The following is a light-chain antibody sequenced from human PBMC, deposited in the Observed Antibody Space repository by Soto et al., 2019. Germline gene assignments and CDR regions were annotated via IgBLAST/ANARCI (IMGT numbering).Light chain of an antibody. CDR1: QTVTNW. CDR2: DAS. Sequence: DTQMTQSPSTLSASVGDRVTITCRASQTVTNWLAWYQQKPGKAPKLLIFDASSLQSGVPSRFSGSGSGTDFTLTINSLHPDDFATYFCLQHKSFPFTFGQGTKVDIK. V-gene: IGKV1-5*01. J-gene: IGKJ2*01. CDR3: LQHKSFPFT.